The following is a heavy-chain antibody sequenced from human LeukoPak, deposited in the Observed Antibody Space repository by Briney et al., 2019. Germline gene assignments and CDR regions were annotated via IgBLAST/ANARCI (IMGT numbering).Heavy chain of an antibody. CDR2: ISGSGGST. V-gene: IGHV3-23*01. CDR1: GFTFSSYA. CDR3: AKVGDLLWFGELFKGAFDI. D-gene: IGHD3-10*01. Sequence: PGGSLRLSCAASGFTFSSYAMSWVRQAPGKGLEWVSAISGSGGSTYYADSVKGRFTISRDNSKNTLYLQMNSLRAEDTAVYYYAKVGDLLWFGELFKGAFDIWGQGTMVTVSS. J-gene: IGHJ3*02.